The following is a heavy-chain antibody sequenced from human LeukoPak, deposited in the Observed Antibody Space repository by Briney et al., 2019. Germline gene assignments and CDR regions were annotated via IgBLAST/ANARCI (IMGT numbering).Heavy chain of an antibody. V-gene: IGHV3-23*01. Sequence: GGSLRLSCAASEFTFSSYSMNWVRQAPGKGLQWVSYITGSGSGIHYADSVKGRFTISRDNSKNTLYLQMNSLRAEDTAVYYCAKDAAGPEYWGQGTLVTVSS. CDR3: AKDAAGPEY. J-gene: IGHJ4*02. CDR1: EFTFSSYS. CDR2: ITGSGSGI. D-gene: IGHD6-13*01.